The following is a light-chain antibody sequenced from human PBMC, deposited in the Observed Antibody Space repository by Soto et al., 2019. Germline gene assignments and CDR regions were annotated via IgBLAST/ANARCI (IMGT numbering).Light chain of an antibody. Sequence: QSVLTQPPSTSGTPGQGVTISCSVGNYNIGIGYVYWYQQLPGAAPKLLIYKTNQRSAGVPDRFSASKSGTSASLAISGLRSEDEADYYCAAWDDSLRASVFGSGTKVTVL. CDR1: NYNIGIGY. CDR2: KTN. J-gene: IGLJ1*01. V-gene: IGLV1-47*01. CDR3: AAWDDSLRASV.